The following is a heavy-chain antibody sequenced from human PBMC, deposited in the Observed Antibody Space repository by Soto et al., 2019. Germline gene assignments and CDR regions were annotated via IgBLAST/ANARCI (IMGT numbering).Heavy chain of an antibody. CDR3: VRGGGGGLFDP. J-gene: IGHJ5*02. V-gene: IGHV3-21*01. CDR1: GFTFSTYT. Sequence: EVQVVESGGDLVKPGGSLRLSCASSGFTFSTYTMNWVRQAPGKGLEWVSSINGRGNYIYYAESVKGRFTISRDNAKNSLYLQMDRLRAEDTALYYCVRGGGGGLFDPWGQGTMVTVSS. D-gene: IGHD2-15*01. CDR2: INGRGNYI.